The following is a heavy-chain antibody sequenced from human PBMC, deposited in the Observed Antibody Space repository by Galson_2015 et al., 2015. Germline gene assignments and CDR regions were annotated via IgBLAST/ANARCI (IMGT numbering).Heavy chain of an antibody. CDR1: GYTLTSYA. D-gene: IGHD2-15*01. J-gene: IGHJ4*02. V-gene: IGHV1-3*03. CDR3: ARDYCSGGSCYLDY. CDR2: VNAGNGNT. Sequence: SVKVSCKASGYTLTSYAMHWVRQAPGQRLEWMGWVNAGNGNTKYSQEFQGRVTITRDTSASTAYMELSSLRSEDTAVYYCARDYCSGGSCYLDYWGQGTLVTVSS.